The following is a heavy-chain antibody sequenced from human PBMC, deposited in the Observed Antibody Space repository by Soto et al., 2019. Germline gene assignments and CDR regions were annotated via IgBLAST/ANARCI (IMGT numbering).Heavy chain of an antibody. V-gene: IGHV3-33*08. CDR2: IWYDGSNK. D-gene: IGHD6-13*01. CDR1: GFTFSSYG. CDR3: ARSVRSSSWYNFDY. J-gene: IGHJ4*02. Sequence: PGGSLRLSCAASGFTFSSYGMHWVRQAPGKGLEWVAVIWYDGSNKYYADSVKGRSTISRDNSKNTLYLQMNSLRAEGTAVYYCARSVRSSSWYNFDYWGQGTLVTVSS.